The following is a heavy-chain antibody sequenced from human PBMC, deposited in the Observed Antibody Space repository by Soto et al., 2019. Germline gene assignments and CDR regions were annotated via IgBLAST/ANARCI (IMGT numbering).Heavy chain of an antibody. CDR2: IIPIFGTA. CDR1: GGTFSSYA. J-gene: IGHJ6*02. Sequence: VQLVQSGAEVKKPGSSVKVSCKASGGTFSSYAISWVRQAPGQGLEWMGGIIPIFGTANYAQKFQGRVTITADESTSTAYMELSSLRSEDTAVYYCARPREGFLAYYYYYGMDVWGQGTTVTVSS. V-gene: IGHV1-69*01. CDR3: ARPREGFLAYYYYYGMDV.